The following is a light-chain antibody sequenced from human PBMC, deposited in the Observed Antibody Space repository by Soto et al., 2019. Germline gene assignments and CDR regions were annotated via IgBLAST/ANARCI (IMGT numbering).Light chain of an antibody. CDR1: SSNIGSYY. V-gene: IGLV1-47*01. CDR2: RND. CDR3: GAWDDSLNGAV. Sequence: QAVVTQPPSASGTPGQTVTISCSGSSSNIGSYYVYWYQQLPGTAPKLLIYRNDQRPSGVPDRFSGSKSGTSASLDISGLRSEDEADYYCGAWDDSLNGAVFGGGTQLTVL. J-gene: IGLJ7*01.